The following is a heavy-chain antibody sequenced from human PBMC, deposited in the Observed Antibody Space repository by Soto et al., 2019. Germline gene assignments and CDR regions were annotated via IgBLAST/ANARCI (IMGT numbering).Heavy chain of an antibody. CDR2: IYYSGST. CDR1: GGSISSGGYY. V-gene: IGHV4-31*03. Sequence: QVQLQESGPGLVKPSQTLSLTCTVSGGSISSGGYYWSWIRQHPGKGLEWIGYIYYSGSTYYNPSLNGRLTISVDTSKNQFSLKLNSVTAADTAVYSCARGHDSSAYCFDYWGQGTLVTVSS. D-gene: IGHD3-22*01. J-gene: IGHJ4*02. CDR3: ARGHDSSAYCFDY.